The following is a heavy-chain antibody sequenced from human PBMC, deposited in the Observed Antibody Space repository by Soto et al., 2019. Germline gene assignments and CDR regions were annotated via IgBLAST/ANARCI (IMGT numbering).Heavy chain of an antibody. Sequence: PGGSLRLSCAASGFTFSSYGMHWVRQAPGKGLEWVAVISYDGSNKYYADSVKGRFTISRDNSKNTLYLQMNSLRAEDTAVYYCAKDYGVAVAGTGYYYYYGMDVWGQGTTVTVSS. V-gene: IGHV3-30*18. J-gene: IGHJ6*02. CDR3: AKDYGVAVAGTGYYYYYGMDV. CDR2: ISYDGSNK. D-gene: IGHD6-19*01. CDR1: GFTFSSYG.